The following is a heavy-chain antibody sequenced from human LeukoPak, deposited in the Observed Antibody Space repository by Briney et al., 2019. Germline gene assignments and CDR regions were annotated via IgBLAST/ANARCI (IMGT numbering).Heavy chain of an antibody. V-gene: IGHV3-7*01. CDR2: IKQDGSET. CDR1: GFTVSTYW. J-gene: IGHJ4*02. Sequence: PGWSLRLSCAASGFTVSTYWMSWVRQAPGKGLEWVANIKQDGSETYYVDSVKGRFTISRDNAKNSLYLQMNSLRAEDTAVYYCARDRHTYTSSLDPEIFDYWGQATLVTVSS. D-gene: IGHD6-6*01. CDR3: ARDRHTYTSSLDPEIFDY.